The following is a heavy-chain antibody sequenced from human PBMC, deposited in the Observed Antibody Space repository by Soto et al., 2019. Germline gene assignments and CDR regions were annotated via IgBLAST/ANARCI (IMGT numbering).Heavy chain of an antibody. CDR2: IMPVFPTP. D-gene: IGHD3-3*02. CDR1: GGTFRTSA. J-gene: IGHJ6*01. CDR3: ARDKDRQQLGGNYYYIMDV. Sequence: QVQLVQSGAEVKKPGSSVKVSCKTSGGTFRTSAISWVRQAPGQGLEWMGGIMPVFPTPDYAQKFQGRVTITADESTGTADMELSSLRSEATAVYYCARDKDRQQLGGNYYYIMDVWGQGTTVTVSS. V-gene: IGHV1-69*12.